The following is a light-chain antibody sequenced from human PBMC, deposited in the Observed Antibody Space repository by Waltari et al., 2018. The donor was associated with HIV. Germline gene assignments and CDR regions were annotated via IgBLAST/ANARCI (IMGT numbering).Light chain of an antibody. CDR3: ASWDDSLNGPV. CDR2: GKN. CDR1: SSNIGSNT. J-gene: IGLJ2*01. V-gene: IGLV1-44*01. Sequence: QSVLTQPPSTSGTPGQRVTISCSGSSSNIGSNTVSWFQKLPGKAPKVLIYGKNQRPSGGPDRVAGSKSGTSASLAIGGLQSEDEADYYCASWDDSLNGPVFGGGTTLTVL.